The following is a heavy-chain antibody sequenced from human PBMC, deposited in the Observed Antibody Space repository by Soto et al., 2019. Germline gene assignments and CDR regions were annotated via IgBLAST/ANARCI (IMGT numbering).Heavy chain of an antibody. D-gene: IGHD1-26*01. J-gene: IGHJ6*02. V-gene: IGHV2-70*01. Sequence: SGPTLVNPTHTLTLTCSFSGFSLSTSGMCVTWIRQPPGKTLESLALIEWDDDKYFSTSLKTRLTISKDTSKNQVVLTLTNMDPVDTATYYCARMRGGWDNYYCAMDVWGQGTTVTVSS. CDR1: GFSLSTSGMC. CDR3: ARMRGGWDNYYCAMDV. CDR2: IEWDDDK.